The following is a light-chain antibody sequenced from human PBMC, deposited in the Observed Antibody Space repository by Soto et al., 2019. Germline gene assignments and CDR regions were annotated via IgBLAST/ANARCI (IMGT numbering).Light chain of an antibody. Sequence: DIQITQSPTSLSPSVVDRVTITCRASQSISSYLNWYQQKPGKAPKLLIYAASSLQSGVPSRFSGSGSGTDFTLTISSLQPEDFATYYCQQSYSTPRTFGQGTKVDIK. CDR3: QQSYSTPRT. J-gene: IGKJ1*01. CDR1: QSISSY. CDR2: AAS. V-gene: IGKV1-39*01.